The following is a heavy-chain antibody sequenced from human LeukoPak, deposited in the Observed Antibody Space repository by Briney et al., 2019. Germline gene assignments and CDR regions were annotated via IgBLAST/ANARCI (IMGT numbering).Heavy chain of an antibody. CDR3: ARRSGVLDSRDSRYYFDH. J-gene: IGHJ4*02. CDR1: GGSISSYY. V-gene: IGHV4-4*09. CDR2: IYTSGST. Sequence: PSETLSLTCTVSGGSISSYYWSWIRQPPGKGLEWIGYIYTSGSTNYNPSLKSRVTISVDTSKNQFSLNLTSVTAADTAVYYCARRSGVLDSRDSRYYFDHWGQGTLVTVSS. D-gene: IGHD3-22*01.